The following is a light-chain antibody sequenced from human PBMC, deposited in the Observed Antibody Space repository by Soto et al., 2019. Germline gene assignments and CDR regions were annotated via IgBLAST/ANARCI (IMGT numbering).Light chain of an antibody. J-gene: IGKJ1*01. V-gene: IGKV3-20*01. Sequence: EIVLTQSPGSLSLSPGERATLSCRASQSVTSNYLAWYQHKPGQAPRLLINAASSRATGIPDRFSGSGSGTDFTLTISRLEPEDFTVYYCQQYGSSPWTFGQGTKVEIK. CDR1: QSVTSNY. CDR3: QQYGSSPWT. CDR2: AAS.